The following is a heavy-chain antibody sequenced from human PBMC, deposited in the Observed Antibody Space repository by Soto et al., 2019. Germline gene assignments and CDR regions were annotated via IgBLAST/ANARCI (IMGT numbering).Heavy chain of an antibody. J-gene: IGHJ4*02. V-gene: IGHV3-23*01. CDR1: GFTLSFYA. Sequence: GGSLRLSCAASGFTLSFYAMSWVRQAPGKGLEWVSAISGSGGITHYADSVKGRFTISRDNSKNTVYLQMNSLRADDTAVYYCAKLYSNVYSNQIDYWGQGTLVTVSS. D-gene: IGHD3-22*01. CDR3: AKLYSNVYSNQIDY. CDR2: ISGSGGIT.